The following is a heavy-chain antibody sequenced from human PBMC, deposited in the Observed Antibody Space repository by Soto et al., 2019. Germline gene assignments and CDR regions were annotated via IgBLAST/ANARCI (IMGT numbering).Heavy chain of an antibody. D-gene: IGHD2-15*01. CDR1: GGSISSYY. CDR3: ARGVCSGGSCYSVSWFDP. Sequence: QVQLQESGPGLVKPSETLSLTCTVSGGSISSYYWSWIRQPPGKGLEWIGYIYYSGSTNYNPSLKSRVTISVDTSKNQFSLKLSSVPAADTAVYYCARGVCSGGSCYSVSWFDPWGQGTLVTVSS. CDR2: IYYSGST. V-gene: IGHV4-59*01. J-gene: IGHJ5*02.